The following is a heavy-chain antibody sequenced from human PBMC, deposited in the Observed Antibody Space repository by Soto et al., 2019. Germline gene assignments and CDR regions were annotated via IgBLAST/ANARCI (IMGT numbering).Heavy chain of an antibody. Sequence: QVQLVQSGAEVKKPGSSVKVSCKASGGTFSSYAISWVRQAPGQGLEWMGGIIPIFGTANYAQKFQGRVTIPADKSTSTAYMELSSLRSEDTAVYYCARLPGAPGQDYYYGMDVWGQGTTVTVSS. J-gene: IGHJ6*02. CDR1: GGTFSSYA. CDR3: ARLPGAPGQDYYYGMDV. V-gene: IGHV1-69*06. CDR2: IIPIFGTA. D-gene: IGHD3-10*01.